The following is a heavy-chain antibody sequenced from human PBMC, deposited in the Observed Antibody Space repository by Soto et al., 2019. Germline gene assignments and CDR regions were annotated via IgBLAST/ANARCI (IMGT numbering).Heavy chain of an antibody. V-gene: IGHV4-59*01. J-gene: IGHJ4*02. Sequence: QVQLQESGPGLVKPSETLSLTCTVSGGSISSYYWSWIRQPPGKGLEWIGYIDYSGSTNYNPSLKRRLTVAVDTSKNQFSLKLSSVTAADTAVYYCAVCLRFWEWSYDYWGQGTLVTVSS. D-gene: IGHD3-3*01. CDR1: GGSISSYY. CDR3: AVCLRFWEWSYDY. CDR2: IDYSGST.